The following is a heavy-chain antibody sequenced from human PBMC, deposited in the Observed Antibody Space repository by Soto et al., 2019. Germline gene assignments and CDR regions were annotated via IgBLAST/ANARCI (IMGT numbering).Heavy chain of an antibody. V-gene: IGHV3-30-3*01. CDR2: ISYDGSNK. CDR1: GFTFSSYA. D-gene: IGHD6-13*01. Sequence: PGGSLRLSCAASGFTFSSYAIHWVRQAPGKGLEWVAVISYDGSNKYYADSVKGRFTISRDNSKNTLYLQMNSLRAEDTAVYYCASFQIAAAGPSPVNFDYWGQGTLVTVSS. CDR3: ASFQIAAAGPSPVNFDY. J-gene: IGHJ4*02.